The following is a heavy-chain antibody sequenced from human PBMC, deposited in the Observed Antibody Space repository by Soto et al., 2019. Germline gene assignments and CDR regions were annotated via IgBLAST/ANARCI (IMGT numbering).Heavy chain of an antibody. Sequence: PSETLSLTCSVSGGSISSYYWSWFRQPAGQGLERIGRIYTSGSTNYNPSLKSRVTMSVDTSKNQFSLKLSSETAADTAVYYCARGGYDFWSGSLNWCDPWGQGTQVTVSS. V-gene: IGHV4-4*07. J-gene: IGHJ5*02. D-gene: IGHD3-3*01. CDR3: ARGGYDFWSGSLNWCDP. CDR1: GGSISSYY. CDR2: IYTSGST.